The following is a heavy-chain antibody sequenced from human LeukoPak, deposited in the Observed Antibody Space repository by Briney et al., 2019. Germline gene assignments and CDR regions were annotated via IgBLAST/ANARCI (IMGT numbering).Heavy chain of an antibody. D-gene: IGHD3-9*01. J-gene: IGHJ4*02. CDR2: ISGSGDNT. Sequence: GGSLRLSCAASGFTFSSYAMSWVRQAPGKGLEWVSGISGSGDNTYYADSVKGRFTISRDNSKNTLYLQMNSLRAEDTAVYYCAKDVISYFDWLLDYWGQGTLVTVSS. CDR1: GFTFSSYA. CDR3: AKDVISYFDWLLDY. V-gene: IGHV3-23*01.